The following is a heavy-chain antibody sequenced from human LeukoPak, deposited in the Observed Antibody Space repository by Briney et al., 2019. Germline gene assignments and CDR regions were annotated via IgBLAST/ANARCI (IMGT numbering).Heavy chain of an antibody. Sequence: GSLRLSCAASGFTFSSYSMNWVRQAPGKGLEWVSYISSSSSTIYYADSVKGRFTISRDNAKNSLYLQMNSLRAEDTAVYYCARRNPVAGPRGLVYWGQGTLVTVSS. CDR2: ISSSSSTI. V-gene: IGHV3-48*01. CDR1: GFTFSSYS. D-gene: IGHD6-19*01. J-gene: IGHJ4*02. CDR3: ARRNPVAGPRGLVY.